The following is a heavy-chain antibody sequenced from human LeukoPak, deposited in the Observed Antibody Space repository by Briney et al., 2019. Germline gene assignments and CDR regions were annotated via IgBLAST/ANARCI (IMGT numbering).Heavy chain of an antibody. CDR3: ARGEKYRTKYYYYYYGTDV. D-gene: IGHD1-1*01. CDR2: INPSGGST. J-gene: IGHJ6*02. Sequence: ASVKVSCKASGYTFTSYYMHWVRQAPGQGLEWMGIINPSGGSTSYAQKFQGRVTITADKSTSTAYMELSSLRSEDTAVYYCARGEKYRTKYYYYYYGTDVWGQETTVTVSS. CDR1: GYTFTSYY. V-gene: IGHV1-46*01.